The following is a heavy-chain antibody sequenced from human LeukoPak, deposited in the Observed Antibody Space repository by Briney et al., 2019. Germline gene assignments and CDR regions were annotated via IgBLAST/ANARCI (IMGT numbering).Heavy chain of an antibody. Sequence: PETLSLTCTVSGDSISSSYWSWIRQPPGKGLEWIGYIYYSGSTNYNPSLKSRVAISVDTSNNQFSLKLNSVTAADTAVYYCARGYCSSTICFQYFHHWGQGTLVTVSS. J-gene: IGHJ1*01. CDR1: GDSISSSY. D-gene: IGHD2-2*01. V-gene: IGHV4-59*01. CDR3: ARGYCSSTICFQYFHH. CDR2: IYYSGST.